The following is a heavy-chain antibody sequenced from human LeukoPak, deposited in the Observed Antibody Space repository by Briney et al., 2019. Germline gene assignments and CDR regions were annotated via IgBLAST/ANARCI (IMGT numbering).Heavy chain of an antibody. V-gene: IGHV4-61*02. Sequence: PSETLSLTCTVSGGSLSSGSDYWSWIRQSAGKGLEWIGRIYASGSTNYNPSLKSRVTILVDTSKNQFSLKLSSVTAADTAVYYCARSGYSNFDYWGQGTLVTVSS. CDR2: IYASGST. D-gene: IGHD3-3*01. J-gene: IGHJ4*02. CDR1: GGSLSSGSDY. CDR3: ARSGYSNFDY.